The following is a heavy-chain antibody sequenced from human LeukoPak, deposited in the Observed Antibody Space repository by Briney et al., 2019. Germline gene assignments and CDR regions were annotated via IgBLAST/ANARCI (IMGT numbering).Heavy chain of an antibody. J-gene: IGHJ6*03. CDR2: MNPNSGDT. D-gene: IGHD3-10*01. V-gene: IGHV1-8*01. CDR3: ARDAYKPHTLWLGESQRSHYYYMDV. Sequence: GASVKVSCKASGYTFTSYDINWVRQATGQGLEWMGWMNPNSGDTGYAQKFQGRVTMTRDTSISTAYMELSRLRSDDTAVYYCARDAYKPHTLWLGESQRSHYYYMDVWGKGTTVTISS. CDR1: GYTFTSYD.